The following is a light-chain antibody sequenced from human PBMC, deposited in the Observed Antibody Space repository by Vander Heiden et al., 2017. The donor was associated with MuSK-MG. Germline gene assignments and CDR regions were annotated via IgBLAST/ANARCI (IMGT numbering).Light chain of an antibody. Sequence: IQLTQSPSPLSAAVGARVTITCRASQAITTNLAWYQQKPGQAPKLLIYAASRLQFGVPPRFRGSGSGTEFALTISSLQPEDSATYYCQQLNGYPFTFGPGTKVEIK. CDR2: AAS. V-gene: IGKV1-9*01. CDR1: QAITTN. J-gene: IGKJ3*01. CDR3: QQLNGYPFT.